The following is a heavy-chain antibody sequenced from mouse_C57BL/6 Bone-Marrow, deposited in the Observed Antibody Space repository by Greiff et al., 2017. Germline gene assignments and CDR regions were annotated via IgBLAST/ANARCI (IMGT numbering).Heavy chain of an antibody. CDR2: IDPSDSYT. CDR3: ARYGGGVFDY. D-gene: IGHD1-1*01. Sequence: VQLQQPGAELVKPGASVKLSCKASGYTFTSYWMQWVKQRPGQGLEWIGEIDPSDSYTNYNQKFKGKATLTVDTSSSTTYMQLSRLTSEDSAVYCYARYGGGVFDYWGQGTTLTVSS. V-gene: IGHV1-50*01. J-gene: IGHJ2*01. CDR1: GYTFTSYW.